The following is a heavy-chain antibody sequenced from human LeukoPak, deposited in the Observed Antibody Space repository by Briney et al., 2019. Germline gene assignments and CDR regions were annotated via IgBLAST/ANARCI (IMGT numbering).Heavy chain of an antibody. J-gene: IGHJ3*02. CDR3: ARGLLLHYDYVWGSYTSAFDI. D-gene: IGHD3-16*01. V-gene: IGHV3-20*04. Sequence: GGSLRLSCAASGFTFDDYGMSWVRQAPGKGLEWVSGINWNGGSTGYADSVKGRFTISRDNAKNSLYLQMNSLRAEDTALHYCARGLLLHYDYVWGSYTSAFDIWGQGTMVTVSS. CDR1: GFTFDDYG. CDR2: INWNGGST.